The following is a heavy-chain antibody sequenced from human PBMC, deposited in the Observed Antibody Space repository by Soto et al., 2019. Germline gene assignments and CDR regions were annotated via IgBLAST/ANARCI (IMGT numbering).Heavy chain of an antibody. J-gene: IGHJ4*02. D-gene: IGHD1-26*01. V-gene: IGHV4-59*08. CDR3: PRRSGSYYVDY. Sequence: SETLSLTCTVSGGSISSYYWSWIRQPPGKGLEWIGYIYYSGSTNYNPSLKSRVTISVDTSKNQFSLKLSSVTAADTAVYYCPRRSGSYYVDYWGQGTLVTVSS. CDR1: GGSISSYY. CDR2: IYYSGST.